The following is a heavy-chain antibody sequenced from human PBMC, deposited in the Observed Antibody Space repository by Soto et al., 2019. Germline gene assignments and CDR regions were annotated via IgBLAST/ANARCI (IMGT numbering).Heavy chain of an antibody. D-gene: IGHD6-19*01. CDR3: ASYSSGWYAGGY. CDR2: IIPILGIA. V-gene: IGHV1-69*02. J-gene: IGHJ4*02. CDR1: GGTFSSYT. Sequence: QVQLVQSGAEVKKPGSSVKVSCKASGGTFSSYTISWVRQAPGQGLEWMGRIIPILGIANYAQKFQGRVRITADKSTSTAYMELSSLRSEDTAVYYCASYSSGWYAGGYWGQGTLVTVSS.